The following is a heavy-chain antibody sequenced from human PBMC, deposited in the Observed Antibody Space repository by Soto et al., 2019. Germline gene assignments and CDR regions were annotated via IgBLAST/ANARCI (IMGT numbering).Heavy chain of an antibody. Sequence: GGPLRLSGSASGFTFSSYAMHWVRQAPGKGLEWVAVISYDGSNKYYADSVKGRFTISRGNSKNTLSLQMNSLRAEDTAVYYCARGQDSSSWLDYYYYYGMDVWGQGTTVTVS. CDR1: GFTFSSYA. V-gene: IGHV3-30-3*01. CDR3: ARGQDSSSWLDYYYYYGMDV. D-gene: IGHD6-13*01. J-gene: IGHJ6*02. CDR2: ISYDGSNK.